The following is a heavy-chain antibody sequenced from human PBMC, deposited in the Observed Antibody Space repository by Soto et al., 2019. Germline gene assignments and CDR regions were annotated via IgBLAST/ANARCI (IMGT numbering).Heavy chain of an antibody. V-gene: IGHV3-7*01. Sequence: RLSCAASGFTFSIYWMTWVRQAPGKGLEWVANIQQDGTQKYYVDSVKGRFTISRDNAKNSLYLQMSSLRAEDTAVYYCARDPSNSWYRGDDVAVWGQGTMVTVSS. D-gene: IGHD1-1*01. CDR2: IQQDGTQK. CDR3: ARDPSNSWYRGDDVAV. J-gene: IGHJ6*02. CDR1: GFTFSIYW.